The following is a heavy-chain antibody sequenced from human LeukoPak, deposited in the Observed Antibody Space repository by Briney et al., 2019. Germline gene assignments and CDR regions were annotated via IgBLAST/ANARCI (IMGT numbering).Heavy chain of an antibody. CDR2: IKQDGSEK. CDR3: ATDVVVIPGRGPNDY. J-gene: IGHJ4*02. Sequence: GSLRLSCAASGFTFSSYWMSWVRQAPGKGLEWVANIKQDGSEKYYVDSVKGRFTISRDNAKNSLYLQMSSLRAEDAAVYYCATDVVVIPGRGPNDYWGQGTLVTVSS. CDR1: GFTFSSYW. V-gene: IGHV3-7*03. D-gene: IGHD2-2*01.